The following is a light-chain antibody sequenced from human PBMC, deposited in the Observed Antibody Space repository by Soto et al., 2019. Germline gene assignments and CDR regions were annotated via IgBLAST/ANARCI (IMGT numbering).Light chain of an antibody. CDR1: SSDVGGCNY. J-gene: IGLJ1*01. CDR3: SSYVGNNSYV. V-gene: IGLV2-8*01. CDR2: EVY. Sequence: QSVLTQPPSASGSPGQSVTISCTGTSSDVGGCNYVSWYQHHPGKAPKLIIYEVYKRPSGVPDRFSGSKSGNTAALTVSGLQAEDEADYYCSSYVGNNSYVFGTGTKVTVL.